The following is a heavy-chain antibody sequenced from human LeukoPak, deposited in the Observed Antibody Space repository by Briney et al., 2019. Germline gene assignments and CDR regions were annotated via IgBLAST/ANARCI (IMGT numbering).Heavy chain of an antibody. CDR3: ASQPAVIDLDF. CDR1: GFSFCSYW. CDR2: LNPGGDKK. J-gene: IGHJ4*02. V-gene: IGHV3-7*01. Sequence: GGSLRLSCAASGFSFCSYWMTWVRQAPGKGREWVANLNPGGDKKTYVDSVTGRFTISKDKARNALYLQMRSLGVDDTAVYYCASQPAVIDLDFWGQGALVTVSS. D-gene: IGHD2/OR15-2a*01.